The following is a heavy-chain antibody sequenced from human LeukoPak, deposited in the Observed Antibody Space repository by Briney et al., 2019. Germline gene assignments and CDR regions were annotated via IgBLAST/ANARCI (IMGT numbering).Heavy chain of an antibody. D-gene: IGHD6-19*01. CDR2: IYYSGST. J-gene: IGHJ4*02. Sequence: SETLSLTCTVSGGSISSSSYYWGWIRQPPGKGLEWIGSIYYSGSTYYNPSLKSRVTITVNTSKSQFSLKLSSVTAADTAVYYCAIHRVTVAGTADYWGQGTLVTVSS. V-gene: IGHV4-39*01. CDR1: GGSISSSSYY. CDR3: AIHRVTVAGTADY.